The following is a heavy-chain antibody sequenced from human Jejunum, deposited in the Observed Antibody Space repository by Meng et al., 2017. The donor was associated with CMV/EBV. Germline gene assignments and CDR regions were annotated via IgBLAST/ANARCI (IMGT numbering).Heavy chain of an antibody. V-gene: IGHV3-7*01. D-gene: IGHD3/OR15-3a*01. CDR2: IREEGRET. Sequence: WGRKGRGKGLEWVGNIREEGRETYYVDSVKGRFTVSGDNDKDSLYLKMKSLRAEDTAMYFCTRDQKLALDYWTRYRDLWGSDWFATWGQGTLVTVSS. J-gene: IGHJ5*02. CDR3: TRDQKLALDYWTRYRDLWGSDWFAT.